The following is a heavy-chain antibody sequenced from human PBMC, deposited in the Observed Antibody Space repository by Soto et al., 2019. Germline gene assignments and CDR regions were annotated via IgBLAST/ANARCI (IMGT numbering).Heavy chain of an antibody. J-gene: IGHJ3*01. V-gene: IGHV4-34*01. CDR3: ARGGYDFSGVNFDDGFDF. CDR2: IIHSGST. D-gene: IGHD3-22*01. Sequence: SDTLSLTCAVYGGSFSGYYWSWIRQPPGKGLEWIGEIIHSGSTNYNPSLQSRVTISVDTSKDHFSLRLNSVTAADTAVYYCARGGYDFSGVNFDDGFDFWGQGIPVTVSS. CDR1: GGSFSGYY.